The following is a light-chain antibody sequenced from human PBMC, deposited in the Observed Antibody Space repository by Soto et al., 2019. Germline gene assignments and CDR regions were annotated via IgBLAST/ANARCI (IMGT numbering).Light chain of an antibody. CDR3: QHYSLYSPWT. Sequence: DIQMTQSPSTLSASVGERVTITCRASQSINNWLAWYQQKPVKAPKFLIYDASTLESGVPSRFSGSGSGTEFTLTITSLQPEDFATYYCQHYSLYSPWTFGQGTKVDIK. CDR2: DAS. CDR1: QSINNW. J-gene: IGKJ1*01. V-gene: IGKV1-5*01.